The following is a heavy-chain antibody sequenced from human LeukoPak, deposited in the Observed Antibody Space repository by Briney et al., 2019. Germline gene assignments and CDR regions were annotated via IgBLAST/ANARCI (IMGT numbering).Heavy chain of an antibody. CDR1: GYSISSGYY. CDR3: AANPAGSGYYYSIDY. CDR2: IYHSGST. Sequence: PSETLSLTCAVSGYSISSGYYWGWIRQPPGKGLEWIGSIYHSGSTYYNPSLKSRVTISVDTSKNQFSLKLSSVTAADTAVYYCAANPAGSGYYYSIDYWGQGTLVTVSS. V-gene: IGHV4-38-2*01. D-gene: IGHD3-22*01. J-gene: IGHJ4*02.